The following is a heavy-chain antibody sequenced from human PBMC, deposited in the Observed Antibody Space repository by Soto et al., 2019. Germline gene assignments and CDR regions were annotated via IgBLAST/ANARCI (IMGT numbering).Heavy chain of an antibody. CDR3: AKEVSLGSTVDLGY. CDR2: ISGSGGST. Sequence: GGSLRLSCAASGFSVRTNYMSWVRQAPGKGLEWVSTISGSGGSTYYADAVKGRFSISRDNSMGTLYLQMKSLRVEDTAIYYCAKEVSLGSTVDLGYWGQGTLVTVSS. J-gene: IGHJ4*02. CDR1: GFSVRTNY. D-gene: IGHD7-27*01. V-gene: IGHV3-23*01.